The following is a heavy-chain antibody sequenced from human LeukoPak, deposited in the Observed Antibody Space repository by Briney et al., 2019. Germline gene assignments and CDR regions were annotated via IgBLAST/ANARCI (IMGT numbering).Heavy chain of an antibody. D-gene: IGHD3-22*01. Sequence: PGRSLRLSCAASGFTFDDYAMHWVRQAPGKGLEWVSGISWNSGSIGYADSEKGRFTISRDNAKNSLYLQMNSLRAEDTAVYYCARDRYYYDSSGPLGYWGQGTLVTVSS. CDR3: ARDRYYYDSSGPLGY. CDR1: GFTFDDYA. CDR2: ISWNSGSI. V-gene: IGHV3-9*01. J-gene: IGHJ4*02.